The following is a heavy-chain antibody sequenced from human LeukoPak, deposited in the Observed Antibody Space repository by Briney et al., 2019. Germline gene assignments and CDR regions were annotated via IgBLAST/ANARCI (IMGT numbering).Heavy chain of an antibody. D-gene: IGHD2-15*01. CDR1: GYTFTGYY. V-gene: IGHV1-2*02. J-gene: IGHJ6*02. CDR2: INPNSGGT. Sequence: ASVKVSCKASGYTFTGYYMHWVRQAPGQGLGWMGWINPNSGGTNYAQKFQGRVTMTRDTSISTAYMELSRLRSDDTAVYYCAGYCSGGSCYGDYYYYYGMDVWGQGTTVTVSS. CDR3: AGYCSGGSCYGDYYYYYGMDV.